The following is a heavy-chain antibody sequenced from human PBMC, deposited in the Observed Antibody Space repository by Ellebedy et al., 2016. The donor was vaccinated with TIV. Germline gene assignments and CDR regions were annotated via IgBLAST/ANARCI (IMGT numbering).Heavy chain of an antibody. V-gene: IGHV3-15*01. Sequence: PGGSLRLSCAASGFTFSDAWMSWVRQAPGKGLEWVGRFTTKTDGGTTDYAAPVKGRFTISRDDSKNTLYLQMNSLKTEDTAVYYCTTEQAYYYDSSGYLDYWGQGTLVTVSS. CDR3: TTEQAYYYDSSGYLDY. J-gene: IGHJ4*02. D-gene: IGHD3-22*01. CDR1: GFTFSDAW. CDR2: FTTKTDGGTT.